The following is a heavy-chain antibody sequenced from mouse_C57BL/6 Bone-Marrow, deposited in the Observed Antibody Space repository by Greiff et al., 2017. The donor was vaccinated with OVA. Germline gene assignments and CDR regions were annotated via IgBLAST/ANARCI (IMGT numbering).Heavy chain of an antibody. CDR2: IWSGGST. J-gene: IGHJ3*01. Sequence: VQRVESGPGLVQPSQSLSITCTVSGFSLTSYGVHWVRQSPGKGLEWLGVIWSGGSTDYNAAFISRLSISKDNSKSQVFFKMNSLQADDTAIYYCARTAFYDGYYGLFAYWGQGTLVTVSA. CDR3: ARTAFYDGYYGLFAY. V-gene: IGHV2-2*01. CDR1: GFSLTSYG. D-gene: IGHD2-3*01.